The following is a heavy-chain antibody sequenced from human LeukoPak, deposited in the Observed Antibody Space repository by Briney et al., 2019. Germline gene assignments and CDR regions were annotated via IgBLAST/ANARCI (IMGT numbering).Heavy chain of an antibody. CDR2: ISGSGGST. CDR3: ATGVVVVPAAIDY. J-gene: IGHJ4*02. Sequence: PGGSLRLSCAASGFTFSSYAMSWVRQAPGKGLEWVSAISGSGGSTYYADSVKGRFTISRDNSKNTLYLQMNSLRAEDTAVYYCATGVVVVPAAIDYWGQGTLVTVSS. D-gene: IGHD2-2*01. V-gene: IGHV3-23*01. CDR1: GFTFSSYA.